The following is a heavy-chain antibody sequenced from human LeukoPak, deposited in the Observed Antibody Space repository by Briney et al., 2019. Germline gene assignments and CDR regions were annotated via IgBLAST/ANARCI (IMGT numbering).Heavy chain of an antibody. Sequence: GESLKISCKGSGYSFSSYWIAWVRQMPGKGLEWMGIIYPGDSDTRYSPSFQGQVTISADKSISTAYLQWSSLKASDTAMYYCARHHYYYDSGPYPGHYWGQGTLVTVSS. CDR2: IYPGDSDT. CDR3: ARHHYYYDSGPYPGHY. D-gene: IGHD3-22*01. V-gene: IGHV5-51*01. CDR1: GYSFSSYW. J-gene: IGHJ4*02.